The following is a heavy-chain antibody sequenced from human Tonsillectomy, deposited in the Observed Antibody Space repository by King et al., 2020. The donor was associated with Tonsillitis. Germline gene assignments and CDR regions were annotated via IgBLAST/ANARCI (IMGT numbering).Heavy chain of an antibody. Sequence: QLQESGPGLVRPSETLSVSCTVSGGSISSYYWSWIRQPPGKGLEWSGYVYFSGSTNYSPSLQSGGPISVDTSKNQFSLKLSSVTAADTAVYYCARGGSCSGGICYWYFDLWGRGTLVTVSS. V-gene: IGHV4-59*01. CDR3: ARGGSCSGGICYWYFDL. CDR2: VYFSGST. J-gene: IGHJ2*01. CDR1: GGSISSYY. D-gene: IGHD2-15*01.